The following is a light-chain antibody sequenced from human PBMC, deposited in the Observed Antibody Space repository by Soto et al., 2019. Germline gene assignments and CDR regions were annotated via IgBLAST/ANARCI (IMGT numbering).Light chain of an antibody. CDR1: QSVSSNY. J-gene: IGKJ4*01. V-gene: IGKV3-20*01. CDR3: QQYSSSPLS. CDR2: GAS. Sequence: EIVLTQSPGTLSLSPGERATLSCRASQSVSSNYLAWYQQKPGQAPRILIYGASSRATGIPDRLSGSWSGTDFTLTISRLEPEDVAVYHCQQYSSSPLSFGGETKVEIK.